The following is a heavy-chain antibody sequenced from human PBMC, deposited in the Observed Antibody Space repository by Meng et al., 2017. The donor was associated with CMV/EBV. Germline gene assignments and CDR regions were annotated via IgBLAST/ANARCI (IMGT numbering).Heavy chain of an antibody. D-gene: IGHD3-22*01. Sequence: SETLSLTCTVSGGSISSGGYYWSWIRQHPGKGLEWIGYIYYSGSTYYNPSLKSRVTISVGTSKNQFSLKLSSVTAADTAVYYCASQWAGDSSGYYTFDYWGQGTLVTVSS. CDR2: IYYSGST. CDR3: ASQWAGDSSGYYTFDY. CDR1: GGSISSGGYY. V-gene: IGHV4-31*03. J-gene: IGHJ4*02.